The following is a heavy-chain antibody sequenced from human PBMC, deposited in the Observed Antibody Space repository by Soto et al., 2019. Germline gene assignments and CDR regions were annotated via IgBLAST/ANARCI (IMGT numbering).Heavy chain of an antibody. J-gene: IGHJ3*02. CDR3: ATSREWLRFDAFDI. Sequence: PSETLSLTCTVSGGSISRYYWSWIRQTPGKGLEWIGYIYDTGSTNNNPSLKSRVTISLDTSNNQFYLRLSPVTAADTAVYYCATSREWLRFDAFDIWGHGTMVTVSS. CDR1: GGSISRYY. V-gene: IGHV4-59*01. D-gene: IGHD5-12*01. CDR2: IYDTGST.